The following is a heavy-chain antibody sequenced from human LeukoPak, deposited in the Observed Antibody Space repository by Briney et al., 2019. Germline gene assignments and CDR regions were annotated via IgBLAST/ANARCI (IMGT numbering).Heavy chain of an antibody. CDR2: IYSGGDT. D-gene: IGHD1-26*01. V-gene: IGHV3-66*01. CDR3: AQYSGSYPTFAFDI. J-gene: IGHJ3*02. Sequence: GGSLRLSCAASGIIVSSNYMSWVRQAPGKGLEWVSVIYSGGDTYYADSAKGRFTISRDNSKNTLYLQMNSLRVEDTAVYYCAQYSGSYPTFAFDIWGQGTMVTVSS. CDR1: GIIVSSNY.